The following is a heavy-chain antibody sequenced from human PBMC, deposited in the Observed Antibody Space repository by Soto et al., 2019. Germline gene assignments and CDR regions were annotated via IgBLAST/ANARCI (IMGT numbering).Heavy chain of an antibody. J-gene: IGHJ6*02. CDR1: GGTFSSYA. CDR2: IIPIFGTA. V-gene: IGHV1-69*01. D-gene: IGHD3-3*02. Sequence: QVQLVQSGAEVKKPGSSVKVSCKASGGTFSSYAISWVRQAPGQGLEWMGGIIPIFGTANYAQKFQGRVTITADESTSTAYMGLSSLRSEDTAVYYCATQLRQFWSGYWGYGMDVWGQGTTVTVSS. CDR3: ATQLRQFWSGYWGYGMDV.